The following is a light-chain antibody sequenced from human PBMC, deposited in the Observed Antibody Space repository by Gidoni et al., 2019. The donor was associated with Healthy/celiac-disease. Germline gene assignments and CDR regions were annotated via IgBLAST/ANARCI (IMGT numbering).Light chain of an antibody. V-gene: IGLV6-57*01. CDR1: SGSIASNY. CDR3: QSYDSSVV. J-gene: IGLJ2*01. CDR2: VDN. Sequence: NFLLTQPHSVSESPGKTITISCTRSSGSIASNYVQWYQQRPSSSPTTVIYVDNQRPSGVPGRFSGSIDSSANSASLTISGQKTEDEADYYYQSYDSSVVFGGGTKLTVL.